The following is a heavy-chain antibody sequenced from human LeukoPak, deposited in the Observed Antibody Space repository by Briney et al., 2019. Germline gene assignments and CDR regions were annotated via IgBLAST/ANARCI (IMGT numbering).Heavy chain of an antibody. J-gene: IGHJ4*02. Sequence: ASVKVSCKASGYTFTGYYMHWVRQAPGQGLQWMGWINPSSGFAHYPQNFQGRLTMTRDTSISTVYMELSRLRSDDTAVYYCARGQQWLEAFDYWGLGTLVTVSS. V-gene: IGHV1-2*02. D-gene: IGHD6-19*01. CDR2: INPSSGFA. CDR3: ARGQQWLEAFDY. CDR1: GYTFTGYY.